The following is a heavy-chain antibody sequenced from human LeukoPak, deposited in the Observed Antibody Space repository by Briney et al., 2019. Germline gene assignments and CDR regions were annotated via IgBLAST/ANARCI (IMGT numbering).Heavy chain of an antibody. V-gene: IGHV4-39*01. CDR1: GGSISSSSYY. D-gene: IGHD6-13*01. CDR3: ARQSIAAAGVPFDY. J-gene: IGHJ4*02. Sequence: SETLSLTCTVSGGSISSSSYYWGWIRQPPGKGLEWIGSIYYSGSTYYNPSLKSRVTISVDTSKNQFSLKLSSVTAADTAVYYCARQSIAAAGVPFDYRGQGTLVTVSS. CDR2: IYYSGST.